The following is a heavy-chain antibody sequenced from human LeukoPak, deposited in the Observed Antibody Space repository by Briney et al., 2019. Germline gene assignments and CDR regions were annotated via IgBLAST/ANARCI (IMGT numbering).Heavy chain of an antibody. CDR1: GGSFSGYY. CDR2: INHSGST. J-gene: IGHJ3*02. CDR3: ARGRRGPNRRYHAFDI. D-gene: IGHD1-14*01. Sequence: KPSETLSLTCAVYGGSFSGYYWSWIRQPPGKGLEWIGEINHSGSTNYNPSLKSRVTISVDTSKNQFSLKLSSVTAADTAVYYCARGRRGPNRRYHAFDIWGQGTMVTVSS. V-gene: IGHV4-34*01.